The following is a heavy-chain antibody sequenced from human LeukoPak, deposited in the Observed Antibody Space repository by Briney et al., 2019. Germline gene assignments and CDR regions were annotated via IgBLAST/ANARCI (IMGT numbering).Heavy chain of an antibody. J-gene: IGHJ4*02. CDR2: ISYDGSNK. Sequence: GGSLRLSCAASGFTFSSYAMHWVRQAPGKGLEWVAVISYDGSNKYYADSVKGRFTISRDNSKNTLYLQMNSLRAEDTAVYYCASNDDSSGYRLFDYWGQGTLVTVSS. V-gene: IGHV3-30-3*01. CDR3: ASNDDSSGYRLFDY. CDR1: GFTFSSYA. D-gene: IGHD3-22*01.